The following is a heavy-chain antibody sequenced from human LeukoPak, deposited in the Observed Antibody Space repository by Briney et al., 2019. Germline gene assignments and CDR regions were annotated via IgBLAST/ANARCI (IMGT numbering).Heavy chain of an antibody. CDR1: GGSISSYY. D-gene: IGHD5-12*01. J-gene: IGHJ4*02. Sequence: PSETLSLTCTVSGGSISSYYWSWIRQPSGKGLEWIGYIYYSGSTNYNPSLKSRVTISVDTSKNQFSLKLSSVTAADTAVYYCARAEDIVATIFDYWGQGTLVTVSS. V-gene: IGHV4-59*01. CDR2: IYYSGST. CDR3: ARAEDIVATIFDY.